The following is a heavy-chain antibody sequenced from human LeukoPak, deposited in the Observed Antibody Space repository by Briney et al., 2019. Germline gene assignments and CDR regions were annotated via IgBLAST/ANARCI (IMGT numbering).Heavy chain of an antibody. CDR3: ARGSSGSGSYYTFDY. Sequence: ASVKVSCKASGYTFTSYYMHWVRQAPRQGLEWMGIINPRSGSTSYAQKFQGTVTMTRDTSTSTVYMELSSLRSEDTAVYYCARGSSGSGSYYTFDYWGQGTLVTVSS. D-gene: IGHD3-10*01. CDR1: GYTFTSYY. J-gene: IGHJ4*02. CDR2: INPRSGST. V-gene: IGHV1-46*01.